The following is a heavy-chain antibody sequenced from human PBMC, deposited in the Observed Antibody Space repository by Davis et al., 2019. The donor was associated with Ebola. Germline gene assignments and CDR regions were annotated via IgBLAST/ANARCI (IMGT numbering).Heavy chain of an antibody. CDR2: INHSGST. CDR3: ARTEAYSSSWYYYYYYMDV. D-gene: IGHD6-13*01. CDR1: GGSFSGYY. J-gene: IGHJ6*03. Sequence: PSETLSLTCAVYGGSFSGYYWSWIRQPPGKGLEWIGEINHSGSTNYNPSLKSRVTISVDTTKNQFSLKLSSVTAADTAVYYCARTEAYSSSWYYYYYYMDVWGKGTTVTVSS. V-gene: IGHV4-34*01.